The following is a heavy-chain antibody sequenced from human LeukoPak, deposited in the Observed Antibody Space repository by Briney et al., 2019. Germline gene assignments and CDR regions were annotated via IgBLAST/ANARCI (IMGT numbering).Heavy chain of an antibody. V-gene: IGHV4-4*07. CDR1: GGSISSYY. CDR3: ARDRGYSYGWFSPDAFDI. J-gene: IGHJ3*02. Sequence: PSETLSLTCTVSGGSISSYYWSWIRQPAGKGLEWIGRIYTSGSTDYNPSLKSRVTMSVDTSKNQFSLKLSSVTAADTAVYYCARDRGYSYGWFSPDAFDIWGQGTMVTVSS. D-gene: IGHD5-18*01. CDR2: IYTSGST.